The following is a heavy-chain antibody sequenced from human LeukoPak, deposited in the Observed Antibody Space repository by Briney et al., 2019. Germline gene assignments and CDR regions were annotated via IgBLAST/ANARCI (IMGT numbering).Heavy chain of an antibody. V-gene: IGHV3-66*01. CDR2: IYSGGST. CDR1: GFTVSSNH. CDR3: ARIVAGGAFDI. J-gene: IGHJ3*02. Sequence: GGSLRLSCAASGFTVSSNHMTWVRQAPGKGLEWVSVIYSGGSTYYADSVKGRFTISRDNSKNTLYLQMNSLRAEDTAVYYCARIVAGGAFDIWGQGTMVTVSS. D-gene: IGHD1-26*01.